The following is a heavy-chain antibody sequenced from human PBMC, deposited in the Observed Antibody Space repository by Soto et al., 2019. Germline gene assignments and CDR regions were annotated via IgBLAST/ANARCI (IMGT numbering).Heavy chain of an antibody. D-gene: IGHD3-16*01. Sequence: QVQLVESGGGVVQPGRSLRLSCAASGFTFSSYAMHWVRQAPGKGLEWVAVISYDGSNKYYADSVKGRFTISRDNSKNTLYLQMNSLRAEDTAVYYCARESLAVCLDYWGQGTLVTVSS. V-gene: IGHV3-30-3*01. CDR1: GFTFSSYA. J-gene: IGHJ4*02. CDR3: ARESLAVCLDY. CDR2: ISYDGSNK.